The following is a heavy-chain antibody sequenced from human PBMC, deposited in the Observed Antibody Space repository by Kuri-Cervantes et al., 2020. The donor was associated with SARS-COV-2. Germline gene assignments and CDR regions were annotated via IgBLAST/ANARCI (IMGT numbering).Heavy chain of an antibody. J-gene: IGHJ6*03. V-gene: IGHV4-34*01. Sequence: SQTLSLTCAVYGGSFSGYYWSWIRQPPGKGLEWIGEINHSGSTNYNPSLKGRVTISVDTSKNQFSLKLSSVTAADTAVYYCARGVSSSSPLTSYYMDVWGKGTTVTVSS. CDR1: GGSFSGYY. D-gene: IGHD6-6*01. CDR3: ARGVSSSSPLTSYYMDV. CDR2: INHSGST.